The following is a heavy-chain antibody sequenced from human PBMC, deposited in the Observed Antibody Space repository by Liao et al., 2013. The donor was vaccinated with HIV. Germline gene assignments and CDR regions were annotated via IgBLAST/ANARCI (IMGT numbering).Heavy chain of an antibody. Sequence: QLQLQESGPGLVKPSETLSLTCTVSGGSISRSSYYWGWIRQSPGKGLEWIGSMYYSGSTHYNPSLKSGVTISVDTSKNQFSLKLTSVTAADTAVYYCARERWLQSWLKEAHDAFDSWGQGTVVTVSS. CDR2: MYYSGST. V-gene: IGHV4-39*07. J-gene: IGHJ3*01. CDR3: ARERWLQSWLKEAHDAFDS. CDR1: GGSISRSSYY. D-gene: IGHD5-18*01.